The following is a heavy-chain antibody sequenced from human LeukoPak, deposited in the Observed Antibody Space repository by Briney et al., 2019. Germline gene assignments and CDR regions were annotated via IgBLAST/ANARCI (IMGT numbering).Heavy chain of an antibody. CDR2: IWFDESIK. CDR3: ARETGGGNFDY. J-gene: IGHJ4*02. D-gene: IGHD3-16*01. V-gene: IGHV3-33*01. Sequence: GGSLRLSCAASGFDLSTYAMHWVRQAPGKGLEWVAVIWFDESIKYYADAVKGRFTISRDNSKNTLYLQMNSLRAEDTAVYYCARETGGGNFDYWGQGTLVTVSS. CDR1: GFDLSTYA.